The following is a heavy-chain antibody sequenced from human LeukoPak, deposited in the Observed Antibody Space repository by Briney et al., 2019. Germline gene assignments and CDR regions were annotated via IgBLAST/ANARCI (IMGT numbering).Heavy chain of an antibody. J-gene: IGHJ5*02. D-gene: IGHD2-21*02. V-gene: IGHV4-59*04. Sequence: SETLSLTCTVSGDSISNYFWTWIRQPAGKGLEWIGSIYHSGSTYYNPSLKSRVTISVDTSKNQFSLRLSSVTAADTAVYYCAMVTARLGWFDPWGQGTLVTVSS. CDR1: GDSISNYF. CDR2: IYHSGST. CDR3: AMVTARLGWFDP.